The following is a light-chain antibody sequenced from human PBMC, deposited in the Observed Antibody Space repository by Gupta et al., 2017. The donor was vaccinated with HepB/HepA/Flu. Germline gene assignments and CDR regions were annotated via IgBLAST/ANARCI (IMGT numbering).Light chain of an antibody. CDR1: QSVSSS. CDR2: GAS. Sequence: EIVMTQSPATLSVSPGERATLSCRASQSVSSSLAWYQQKPGQAPRLLIYGASTRATGITARFSGSGSGKEFPLTISSRQSEDFAVYYCQQYINWPPRTFGQWTKVEVK. J-gene: IGKJ1*01. V-gene: IGKV3-15*01. CDR3: QQYINWPPRT.